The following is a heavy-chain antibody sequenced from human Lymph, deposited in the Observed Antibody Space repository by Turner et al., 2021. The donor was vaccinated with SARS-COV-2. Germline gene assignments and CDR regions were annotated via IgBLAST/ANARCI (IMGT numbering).Heavy chain of an antibody. CDR1: GFTFDEYA. CDR2: ISWKSGSI. V-gene: IGHV3-9*01. J-gene: IGHJ6*02. CDR3: AKGRRFGMDV. Sequence: EVQLVESGGGLVQPGRSLRLSCAASGFTFDEYAMPWVRQAPGKGLEWVSGISWKSGSIGYADSVKGRLTISRDNAKNSLYMKMNSLRAEDTALYYCAKGRRFGMDVWGQGTTVTVSS.